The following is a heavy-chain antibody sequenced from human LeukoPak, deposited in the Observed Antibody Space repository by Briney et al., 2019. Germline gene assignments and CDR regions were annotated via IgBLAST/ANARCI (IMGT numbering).Heavy chain of an antibody. J-gene: IGHJ4*02. CDR2: IKQDGSEK. Sequence: GGSLRLSCAASGFTFSSYAMSWVRQAPGKGLEWVANIKQDGSEKYYVDSVKGRFTISRDNAKNSLYLQMNSLRAEDTAVYYCARDDPSVPLRIWGQGTLVTVSS. CDR1: GFTFSSYA. V-gene: IGHV3-7*01. CDR3: ARDDPSVPLRI. D-gene: IGHD2-15*01.